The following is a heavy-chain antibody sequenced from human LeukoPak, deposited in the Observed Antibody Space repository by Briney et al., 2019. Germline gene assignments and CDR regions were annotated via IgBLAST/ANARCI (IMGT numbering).Heavy chain of an antibody. Sequence: ASVKVSCKASGYTFTGYYMHWVRQAPGQGLEWMGWINPNSGGTNYAQKFQGRVTMTRDTSISTAYMELSRLRSDDTAVYYCARVPARYYYYMDVWGKGTTVTVSS. V-gene: IGHV1-2*02. CDR1: GYTFTGYY. CDR2: INPNSGGT. J-gene: IGHJ6*03. CDR3: ARVPARYYYYMDV.